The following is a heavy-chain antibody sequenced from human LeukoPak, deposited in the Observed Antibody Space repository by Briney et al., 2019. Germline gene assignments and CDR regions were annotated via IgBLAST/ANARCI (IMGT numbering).Heavy chain of an antibody. CDR3: ARGADSGYDFIWFDP. CDR1: GGSFSGYY. D-gene: IGHD5-12*01. CDR2: IYHSGST. J-gene: IGHJ5*02. Sequence: SETLSLTCAVYGGSFSGYYWSWIRQPPGKGLEWIGSIYHSGSTYYNPSLKSRVTISVDTSKNQFSLKLSSVTAADTAVYYCARGADSGYDFIWFDPWGQGTLVTVSS. V-gene: IGHV4-34*01.